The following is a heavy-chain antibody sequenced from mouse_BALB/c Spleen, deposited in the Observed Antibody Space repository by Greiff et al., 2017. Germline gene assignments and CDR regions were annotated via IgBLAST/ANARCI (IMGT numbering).Heavy chain of an antibody. V-gene: IGHV14-3*02. Sequence: VQLQQSGAELVKPGASVKLSCTASGFNIKDTYMHWVKQRPEQGLEWIGRIDPANGNTKYDPKFQGKATITADTSSNTAYLQLSSLTSEDTAVYYCALITTATYAMDYWGQGTSVTVSS. CDR1: GFNIKDTY. J-gene: IGHJ4*01. CDR3: ALITTATYAMDY. D-gene: IGHD1-2*01. CDR2: IDPANGNT.